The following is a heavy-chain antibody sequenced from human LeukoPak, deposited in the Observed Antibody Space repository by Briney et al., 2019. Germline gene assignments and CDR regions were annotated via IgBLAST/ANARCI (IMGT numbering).Heavy chain of an antibody. V-gene: IGHV1-69*04. CDR3: ARVRTLRAYYYYYYGMDV. Sequence: SVKVSCKTSGGTFSSYAISWVRQAPGQGLEWMGRIIPILGIANYAQKFQGRVTITADKSTSTAYMELSSLGSEDTAVYYCARVRTLRAYYYYYYGMDVWGQGTTVTVSS. D-gene: IGHD2-2*01. J-gene: IGHJ6*02. CDR2: IIPILGIA. CDR1: GGTFSSYA.